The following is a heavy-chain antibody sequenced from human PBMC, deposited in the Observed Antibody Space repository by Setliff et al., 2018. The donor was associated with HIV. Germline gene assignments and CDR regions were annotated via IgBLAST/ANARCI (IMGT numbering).Heavy chain of an antibody. CDR3: VRERIGELLNWFDP. V-gene: IGHV4-31*03. J-gene: IGHJ5*02. D-gene: IGHD3-10*01. CDR1: GGSISSGDYY. CDR2: IYYSGST. Sequence: TLSLTCTVSGGSISSGDYYWTWIRQHPGKGLEWIGYIYYSGSTYYNPSLKSRVTISVDTSKNQFSLKLSSVTAADTAVYYCVRERIGELLNWFDPWGQGTLVTVSS.